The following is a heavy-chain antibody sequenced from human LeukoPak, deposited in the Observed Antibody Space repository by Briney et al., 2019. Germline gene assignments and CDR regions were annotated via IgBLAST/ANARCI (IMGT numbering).Heavy chain of an antibody. CDR2: IRFDGSTK. J-gene: IGHJ5*02. CDR3: AGVVATTTSYNWFDP. Sequence: GGSLRLSCAASGFTFSSYGMHWVRQAPGKGLEWVAFIRFDGSTKYYADSVKGRFTISRDNSKNTLYLQMNSPTAEDTAVYYCAGVVATTTSYNWFDPWGQGTRVTVSS. V-gene: IGHV3-30*02. D-gene: IGHD5-12*01. CDR1: GFTFSSYG.